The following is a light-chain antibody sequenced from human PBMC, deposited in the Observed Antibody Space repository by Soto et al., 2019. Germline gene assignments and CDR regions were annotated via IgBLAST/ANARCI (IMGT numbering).Light chain of an antibody. CDR3: SSYTSSSALYVV. CDR2: DVS. V-gene: IGLV2-14*03. Sequence: QSALTQPASVSGSPGQSITISCTGTSSDVGAYNYVSWYQHHPGKAPKLMIYDVSNRPSGVSSRFSGSKSGNTASLTISGLQDEDEADYYCSSYTSSSALYVVFGGGTKLTVL. CDR1: SSDVGAYNY. J-gene: IGLJ2*01.